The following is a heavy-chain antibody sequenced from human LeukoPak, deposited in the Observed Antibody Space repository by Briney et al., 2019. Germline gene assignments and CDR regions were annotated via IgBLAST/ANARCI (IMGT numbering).Heavy chain of an antibody. CDR1: GGSISSSTYY. CDR2: IYYSGST. J-gene: IGHJ4*02. D-gene: IGHD6-13*01. V-gene: IGHV4-61*05. CDR3: ARVTGYVMEDYFDY. Sequence: SETLSLTCTVSGGSISSSTYYWGWIRQPPGKGLEWIGYIYYSGSTNYNPSLKSRVTISVDTSKNQFSLRLSSVTAADTAVYYCARVTGYVMEDYFDYWGQGTLVTVSS.